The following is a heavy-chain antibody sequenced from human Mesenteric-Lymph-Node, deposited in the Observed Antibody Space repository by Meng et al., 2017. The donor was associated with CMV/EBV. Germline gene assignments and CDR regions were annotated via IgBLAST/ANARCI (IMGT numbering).Heavy chain of an antibody. V-gene: IGHV2-26*01. D-gene: IGHD3-22*01. J-gene: IGHJ6*02. Sequence: SGPTLVKPPETLTLTCTVSGFSLSNARMGVSWIRQPPGKALEWLAHIFSNDEKSYSTSLKSRLTISKDTSKSQVVLTMTNMDPVDTATYYCARERVYYYDSSGYPYGMDVWGQGTTVTVSS. CDR1: GFSLSNARMG. CDR3: ARERVYYYDSSGYPYGMDV. CDR2: IFSNDEK.